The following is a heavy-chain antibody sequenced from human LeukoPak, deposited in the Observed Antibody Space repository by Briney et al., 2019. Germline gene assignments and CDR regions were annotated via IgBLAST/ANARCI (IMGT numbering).Heavy chain of an antibody. CDR2: INHSGST. CDR1: GESFSGYY. D-gene: IGHD2-21*01. V-gene: IGHV4-34*01. CDR3: ARRLRRWFGP. Sequence: PSETLSLTCAVYGESFSGYYWSWIRQPPGKGLEWIGEINHSGSTNYNPSLKSRVTISVDTSKNQFSLKLSSVTAADTAVYYCARRLRRWFGPWGQGTLVTVSS. J-gene: IGHJ5*02.